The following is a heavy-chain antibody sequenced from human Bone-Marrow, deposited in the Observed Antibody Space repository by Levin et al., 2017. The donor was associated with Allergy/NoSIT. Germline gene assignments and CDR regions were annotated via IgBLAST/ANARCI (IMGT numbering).Heavy chain of an antibody. V-gene: IGHV3-30*03. J-gene: IGHJ4*02. CDR1: GLTVDTYG. Sequence: GGSLRLSCAASGLTVDTYGINWVRQSPGKGLEWVAGTSFDGSLEWFADSVKGRFTMSRDRATNTVYLYMNSLRAEDTAVYFCARDQTPVGYDYDASGFEHWGQGSLVTVSS. CDR2: TSFDGSLE. D-gene: IGHD3-22*01. CDR3: ARDQTPVGYDYDASGFEH.